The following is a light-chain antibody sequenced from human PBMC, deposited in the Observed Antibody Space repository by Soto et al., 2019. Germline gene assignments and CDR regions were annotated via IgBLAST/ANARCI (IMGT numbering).Light chain of an antibody. CDR2: GVG. V-gene: IGLV2-14*01. J-gene: IGLJ1*01. CDR3: SSYAHGSIYV. Sequence: QSALTQPASVSGSPGQSITISCTGSSSDVGAYNYVSWYLQHPGKPTKLLIYGVGNRPSGVSARFSGSKSGYTASLTISGLQDDDEADYYCSSYAHGSIYVFGTGTKVTVL. CDR1: SSDVGAYNY.